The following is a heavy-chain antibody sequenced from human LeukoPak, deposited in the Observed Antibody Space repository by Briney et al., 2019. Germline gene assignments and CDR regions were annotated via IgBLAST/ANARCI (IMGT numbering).Heavy chain of an antibody. CDR3: ARDVPLETYYYDSSGPFDY. CDR1: GGSISSSSYY. CDR2: IYYSGST. J-gene: IGHJ4*02. Sequence: PSETLSLTCTVSGGSISSSSYYWGWIRQPPGKGLEWIGSIYYSGSTYYNPSLKSRVTISVDTSKNQFSLKLSSVTAADTAVYYCARDVPLETYYYDSSGPFDYWGQGTLVTVPS. V-gene: IGHV4-39*07. D-gene: IGHD3-22*01.